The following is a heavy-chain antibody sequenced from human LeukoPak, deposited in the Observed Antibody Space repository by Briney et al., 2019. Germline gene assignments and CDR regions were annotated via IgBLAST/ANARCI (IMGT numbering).Heavy chain of an antibody. CDR2: ISYDGSNK. CDR3: AKVNGPILTGKLDC. CDR1: GFTFSSYG. V-gene: IGHV3-30*18. Sequence: GGSLRLSCAASGFTFSSYGMHWVRQAPGKGLEWVAVISYDGSNKYYADSVKGRFTISRDNSKNTLYLQMNSLRAEDTAVYYCAKVNGPILTGKLDCWGQGTLVTVSS. J-gene: IGHJ4*02. D-gene: IGHD3-9*01.